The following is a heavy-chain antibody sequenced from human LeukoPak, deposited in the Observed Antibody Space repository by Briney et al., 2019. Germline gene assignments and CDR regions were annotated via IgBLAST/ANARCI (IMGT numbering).Heavy chain of an antibody. V-gene: IGHV3-20*04. CDR3: ARVELLWFGEGDY. CDR1: GFTFSSYS. D-gene: IGHD3-10*01. Sequence: GGSLRLSCAASGFTFSSYSMNWVRQAPGKGLEWVSGINWNGGSTGYADSVKGRFTISRDNAKNSLYLQMNSLRAEDTALYYCARVELLWFGEGDYWGQGTLVTVSS. CDR2: INWNGGST. J-gene: IGHJ4*02.